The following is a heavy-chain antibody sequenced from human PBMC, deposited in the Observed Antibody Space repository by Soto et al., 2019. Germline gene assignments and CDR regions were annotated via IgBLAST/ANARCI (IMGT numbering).Heavy chain of an antibody. CDR1: GGSISSGGYY. D-gene: IGHD6-6*01. CDR2: IYYSGST. V-gene: IGHV4-31*03. J-gene: IGHJ5*02. Sequence: PSETLSLTCTVSGGSISSGGYYWSWIRQHPGKGLEWIGYIYYSGSTYYNPSLKSRVTISVDTSKNQFSLKLSSVTAADTAVYYCARGIEAARPCDWFDPWGQGTLVTVSS. CDR3: ARGIEAARPCDWFDP.